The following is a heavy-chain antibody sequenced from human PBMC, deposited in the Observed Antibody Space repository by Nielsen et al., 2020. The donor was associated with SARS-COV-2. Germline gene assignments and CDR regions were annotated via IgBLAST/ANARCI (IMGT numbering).Heavy chain of an antibody. CDR2: ISIGI. Sequence: GESLKISCTASGFTSGDYGMSWVRRAPGKGLEWVSSISIGIYYTDSVRGRFTISRDNAKNLLYLHMNSLRAEDTAVYYCAREGLDYYYMDVWGKGTTVTVSS. CDR1: GFTSGDYG. V-gene: IGHV3-69-1*01. CDR3: AREGLDYYYMDV. J-gene: IGHJ6*03. D-gene: IGHD6-6*01.